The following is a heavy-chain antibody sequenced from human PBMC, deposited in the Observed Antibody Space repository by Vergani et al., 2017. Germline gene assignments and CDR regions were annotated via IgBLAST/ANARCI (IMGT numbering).Heavy chain of an antibody. CDR1: GGSISSYY. CDR3: AREEKWELPNYYYYYGMDV. CDR2: IYYSGST. J-gene: IGHJ6*02. V-gene: IGHV4-59*01. D-gene: IGHD1-26*01. Sequence: QVQLQESGPGLVKPSETLSLTCTVSGGSISSYYWSWIRQPPGKGLEWIGYIYYSGSTNYNPSLKSRVPISVDTSKNQFSVKLSSVTAADTAVYYCAREEKWELPNYYYYYGMDVWGQGTTVTVSS.